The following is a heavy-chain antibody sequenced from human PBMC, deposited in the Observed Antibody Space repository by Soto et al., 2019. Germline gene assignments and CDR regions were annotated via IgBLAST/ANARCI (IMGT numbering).Heavy chain of an antibody. CDR1: GGSISSYY. V-gene: IGHV4-59*08. CDR2: IYYSGST. J-gene: IGHJ6*02. CDR3: ARRGVLNYYYGMDV. D-gene: IGHD3-10*01. Sequence: QVQLQESGPGLVKPSETLSLTCTVSGGSISSYYWSWIRQPPGKGLEWIGYIYYSGSTNYNPSLKSRVTISVDTYKNQFSLKLSSVTAADTAVYYCARRGVLNYYYGMDVWGQGTTVTVSS.